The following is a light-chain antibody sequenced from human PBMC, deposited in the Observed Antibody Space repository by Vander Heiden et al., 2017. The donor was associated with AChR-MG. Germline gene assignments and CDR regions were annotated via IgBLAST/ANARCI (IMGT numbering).Light chain of an antibody. CDR1: QSVSSN. J-gene: IGKJ2*01. Sequence: EIVMTQSPATLSVPPGARAPLSCRASQSVSSNLAWYQQKPGQTARRLIDCASARAAGIPARFSGSGSGTEFTLTISSMQSEDFAVYYCQQYNNWPYTFGQGTRLKIK. V-gene: IGKV3-15*01. CDR3: QQYNNWPYT. CDR2: CAS.